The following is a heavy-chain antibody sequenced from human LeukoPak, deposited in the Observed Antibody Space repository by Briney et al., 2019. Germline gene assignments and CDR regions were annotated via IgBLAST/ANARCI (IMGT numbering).Heavy chain of an antibody. V-gene: IGHV4-34*01. CDR3: ARAPYYYYGMDV. CDR2: INHSGST. CDR1: GGSFSGYY. J-gene: IGHJ6*02. Sequence: SETLSLTCAVYGGSFSGYYWSWIRQPPGKGLEWIGEINHSGSTNYNPSLKSGVTISVDTSKNQFSLKLSSVTAADTAVYCCARAPYYYYGMDVWGQGTTVTVSS.